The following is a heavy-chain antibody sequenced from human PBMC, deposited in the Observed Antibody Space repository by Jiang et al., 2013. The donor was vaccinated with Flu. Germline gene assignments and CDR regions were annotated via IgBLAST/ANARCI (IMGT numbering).Heavy chain of an antibody. Sequence: VRPGGSLRLSCAASGFTFDDYGMSWVRQAPGKGLEWVAAINYNGGTTGYADAVKGRFTISRDDARKSLFLQMSSLRVDDTALYYCARLHYESIGYDFWGQGTLVTVSS. CDR1: GFTFDDYG. J-gene: IGHJ4*02. D-gene: IGHD3-22*01. V-gene: IGHV3-20*04. CDR2: INYNGGTT. CDR3: ARLHYESIGYDF.